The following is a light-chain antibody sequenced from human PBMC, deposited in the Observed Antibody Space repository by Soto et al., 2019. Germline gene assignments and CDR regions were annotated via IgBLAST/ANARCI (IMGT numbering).Light chain of an antibody. CDR3: QQRTNWRLT. J-gene: IGKJ4*01. V-gene: IGKV3-11*01. Sequence: EIVLTQSPATLSLSPGERATLSCRASQSVSSHLTWCQQKPGQAPRLLIYDASNRATGIPARFSGSGSGTDFTLTISSLEPEDFAVYYCQQRTNWRLTFGGGTKVDIK. CDR1: QSVSSH. CDR2: DAS.